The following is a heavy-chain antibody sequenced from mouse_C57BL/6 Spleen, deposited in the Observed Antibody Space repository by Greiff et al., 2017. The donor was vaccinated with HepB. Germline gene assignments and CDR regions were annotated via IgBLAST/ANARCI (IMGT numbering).Heavy chain of an antibody. CDR1: GYTFTSYW. D-gene: IGHD2-5*01. J-gene: IGHJ4*01. CDR3: AYSNSFYYAMDY. CDR2: IDPSDSYT. Sequence: QVQLQQSGAELVMPGASVKLSCKASGYTFTSYWMHWVKQRPGQGLEWIGEIDPSDSYTNYNQKFKGKSTLTVDKSSSTAYMQLSSLTSEDSAVYYCAYSNSFYYAMDYWGQGTSVTVSS. V-gene: IGHV1-69*01.